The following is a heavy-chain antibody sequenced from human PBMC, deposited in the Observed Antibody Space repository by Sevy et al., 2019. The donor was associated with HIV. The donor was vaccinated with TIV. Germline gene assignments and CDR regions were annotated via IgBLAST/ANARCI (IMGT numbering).Heavy chain of an antibody. V-gene: IGHV3-64D*06. CDR1: GFTFSSYA. CDR3: VKDRYCTNGVCFVFDY. Sequence: GGSLRLSCSASGFTFSSYAMHWVRQAPGKGLEYVSAISSKGGSTYYADSVKGRFTISRDNSKNTLYLQMSSLRAEDTAVYYCVKDRYCTNGVCFVFDYWGQGTLVTVSS. D-gene: IGHD2-8*01. J-gene: IGHJ4*02. CDR2: ISSKGGST.